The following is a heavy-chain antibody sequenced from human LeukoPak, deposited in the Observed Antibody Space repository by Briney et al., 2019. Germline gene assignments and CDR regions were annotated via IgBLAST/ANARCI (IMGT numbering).Heavy chain of an antibody. Sequence: ASVKVSCKASGYTFTSYGISWVRQAPGQGLEWMGWISAYNGNTNYAQKLQGRVTMTRNTSISTAYMELSSLRSEDTAVYYCARSPPKNMAADYWGQGTLVTVSS. CDR2: ISAYNGNT. V-gene: IGHV1-18*01. J-gene: IGHJ4*02. CDR3: ARSPPKNMAADY. CDR1: GYTFTSYG. D-gene: IGHD2/OR15-2a*01.